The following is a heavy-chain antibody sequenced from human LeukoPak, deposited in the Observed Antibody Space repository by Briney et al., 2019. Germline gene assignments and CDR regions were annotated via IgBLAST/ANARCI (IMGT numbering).Heavy chain of an antibody. D-gene: IGHD3-16*01. CDR1: GSSIRSFF. J-gene: IGHJ4*02. V-gene: IGHV4-59*01. CDR2: IYYTGIT. CDR3: ARSASRITAYDY. Sequence: SETLSLTCTVSGSSIRSFFWSWIRQSPGEGLEWIGYIYYTGITKYNLSLKSRVTMSVDTSKNQFALELSSVTSADTAVYYCARSASRITAYDYWGQGILVSVSS.